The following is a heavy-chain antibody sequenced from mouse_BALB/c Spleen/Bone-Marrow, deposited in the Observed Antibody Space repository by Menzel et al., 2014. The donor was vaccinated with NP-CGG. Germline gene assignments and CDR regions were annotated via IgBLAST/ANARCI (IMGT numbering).Heavy chain of an antibody. J-gene: IGHJ4*01. D-gene: IGHD2-1*01. CDR1: GFTFTSYW. CDR3: ARDGNYRYAMDY. V-gene: IGHV1S81*02. CDR2: INPSNGRT. Sequence: QVQLQQSGAELVKPGASVKLSCMASGFTFTSYWIHWGKQRPGQGPEWIGEINPSNGRTNYNEKFKSKATLTEDKSSSTAYMQLSSLTSEDSAVYYCARDGNYRYAMDYWGQGTSVTVSS.